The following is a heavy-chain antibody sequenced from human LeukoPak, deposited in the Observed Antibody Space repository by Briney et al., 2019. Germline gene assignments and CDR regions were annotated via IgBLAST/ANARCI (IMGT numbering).Heavy chain of an antibody. J-gene: IGHJ5*02. CDR3: AKGPNSAATGYLNWFDP. D-gene: IGHD2-15*01. CDR1: GFSFNTYA. CDR2: ISGSGGST. Sequence: GGSLRLSCAASGFSFNTYAMSWVRQAPGKGLEWVSGISGSGGSTYYADSVRGRFTISRDNSKNTLFLRMNSLRADDTAVYYCAKGPNSAATGYLNWFDPWGQGTLVTVSS. V-gene: IGHV3-23*01.